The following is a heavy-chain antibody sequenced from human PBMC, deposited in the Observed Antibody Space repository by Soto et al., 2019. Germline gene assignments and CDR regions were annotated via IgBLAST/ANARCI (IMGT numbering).Heavy chain of an antibody. CDR3: ARGYYYDSSGYYGGDY. D-gene: IGHD3-22*01. J-gene: IGHJ4*02. Sequence: EVQLLESGGGLVQPGGSLRLSCAASGFTFSSYAMSWVRQAPGKGLEWVSAISGSGGSTYYADSVKGRFTISRDNSKNSLYLQMNSLRAEDTAVYYCARGYYYDSSGYYGGDYWGQGTLVTVSS. V-gene: IGHV3-23*01. CDR1: GFTFSSYA. CDR2: ISGSGGST.